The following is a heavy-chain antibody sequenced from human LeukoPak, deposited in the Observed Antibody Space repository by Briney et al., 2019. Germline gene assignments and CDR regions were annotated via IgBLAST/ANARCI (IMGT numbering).Heavy chain of an antibody. Sequence: GGSLRLXCAASGFTFSSYWMSWVRQAPGKGLEWVANIKQDGSEKYYVDSVKGRFTISRDNAKNSLYLQMNSLRAEDTAVYYCARDRYYYDSSGYIFDYWGQGTLVTVSS. CDR3: ARDRYYYDSSGYIFDY. D-gene: IGHD3-22*01. V-gene: IGHV3-7*01. CDR2: IKQDGSEK. CDR1: GFTFSSYW. J-gene: IGHJ4*02.